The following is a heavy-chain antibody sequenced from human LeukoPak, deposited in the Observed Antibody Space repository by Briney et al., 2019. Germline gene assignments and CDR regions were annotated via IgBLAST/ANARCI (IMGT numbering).Heavy chain of an antibody. Sequence: ASVKVSCKASGYTFTGYYMHWVRQAPGQGLEGMGWINPNSGGTNYAQKFQGRVTMTRDTSISTAYMELSRLRSDDTAVYYCARGTTVVNYYYYGMDVWGQGTTVTVSS. CDR3: ARGTTVVNYYYYGMDV. CDR1: GYTFTGYY. D-gene: IGHD4-17*01. J-gene: IGHJ6*02. CDR2: INPNSGGT. V-gene: IGHV1-2*02.